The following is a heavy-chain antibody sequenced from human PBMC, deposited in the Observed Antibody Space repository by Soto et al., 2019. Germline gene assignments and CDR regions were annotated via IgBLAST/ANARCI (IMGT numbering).Heavy chain of an antibody. CDR1: GGTFSSYT. CDR3: ARAAPQLLYYFDY. V-gene: IGHV1-69*02. CDR2: IIPILGIA. J-gene: IGHJ4*02. D-gene: IGHD6-13*01. Sequence: QVQLVQSGAEVKKPGSSVKVSCKASGGTFSSYTISWVRQAPGQGLEWMGRIIPILGIANYAQKFQGRVTITADKSTSTAYMELSSLRSEDTAVYYCARAAPQLLYYFDYWGQGTLVTVSS.